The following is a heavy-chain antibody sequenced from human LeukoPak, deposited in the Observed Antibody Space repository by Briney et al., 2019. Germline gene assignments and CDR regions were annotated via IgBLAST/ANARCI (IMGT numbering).Heavy chain of an antibody. CDR1: GYSISSGYY. Sequence: SETLSLTCTVSGYSISSGYYWGWIRQPPGKGLEWIGSIYHSGSTYYNPSLKSRVTISVDTSKNQFSLKLSSVTAADTAVYYCASLFDSSGSFDYWGQGTLVTVSS. CDR3: ASLFDSSGSFDY. V-gene: IGHV4-38-2*02. D-gene: IGHD3-22*01. J-gene: IGHJ4*02. CDR2: IYHSGST.